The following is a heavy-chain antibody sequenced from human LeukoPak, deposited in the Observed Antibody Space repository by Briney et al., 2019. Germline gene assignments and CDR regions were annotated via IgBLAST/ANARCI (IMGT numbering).Heavy chain of an antibody. V-gene: IGHV3-15*01. CDR3: TTEEVVYPGRCDY. Sequence: GGSLRLFCAASGFIFSNAWLSWVRQAPGKGLEEVSRIKSKTDGGTTAYAAPVKGRFTISRDDSKNTLYRQMNSLKTEDTAVYYCTTEEVVYPGRCDYWGQGTLVTVPS. J-gene: IGHJ4*02. CDR2: IKSKTDGGTT. D-gene: IGHD2-2*01. CDR1: GFIFSNAW.